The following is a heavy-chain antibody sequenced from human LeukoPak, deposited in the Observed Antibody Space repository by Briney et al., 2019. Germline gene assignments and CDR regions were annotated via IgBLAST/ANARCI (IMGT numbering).Heavy chain of an antibody. CDR2: MLPSGVT. Sequence: SETLSLSCAVSGGSLSSYYWSWIRQSARKGLEWIGRMLPSGVTHYNPSLMSRVTMSVDTYKNQFSLKLSSVTAADTAVYYCATEKYCSATSCSFPNWFDPWGQGTLVTVSS. J-gene: IGHJ5*02. CDR1: GGSLSSYY. V-gene: IGHV4-4*07. D-gene: IGHD2-2*01. CDR3: ATEKYCSATSCSFPNWFDP.